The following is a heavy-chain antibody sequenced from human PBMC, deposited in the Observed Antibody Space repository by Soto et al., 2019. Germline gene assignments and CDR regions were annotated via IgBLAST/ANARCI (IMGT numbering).Heavy chain of an antibody. D-gene: IGHD1-26*01. J-gene: IGHJ3*02. CDR1: GVSISSGGYY. Sequence: SETLSLTCTVSGVSISSGGYYWTWIRQHPQKGLEWIGHIYYSGSTYYNPSLKSRVTVSVDTSKNQFSLKLSSVTAADTAVYYCARDTQVGAFDIWGQGTMVTVSS. CDR2: IYYSGST. CDR3: ARDTQVGAFDI. V-gene: IGHV4-31*03.